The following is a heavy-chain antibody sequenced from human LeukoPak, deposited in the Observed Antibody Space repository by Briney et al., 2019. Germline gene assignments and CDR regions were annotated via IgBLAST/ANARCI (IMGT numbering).Heavy chain of an antibody. Sequence: GGSLRLSCAASGFILSSYWMSWVRQAPGKGLEWVANIKQNGSEKTYVDSVKGRFTISRDNAQNSLYLQMNSLRVEDTAVYYCADPGVGYWGQGSLVTVSA. CDR2: IKQNGSEK. CDR1: GFILSSYW. CDR3: ADPGVGY. D-gene: IGHD2-8*01. V-gene: IGHV3-7*01. J-gene: IGHJ4*02.